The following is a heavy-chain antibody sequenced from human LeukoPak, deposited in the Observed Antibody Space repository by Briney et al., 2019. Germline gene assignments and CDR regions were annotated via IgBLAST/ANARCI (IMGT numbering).Heavy chain of an antibody. D-gene: IGHD4-17*01. V-gene: IGHV7-4-1*02. Sequence: GASVKVSCKTSGYTFTSYAINWVRQAPGQGLEWMGWININTGNPTYAQGFTGRFVFSLDTSVSTAYLQISSLKAEDTAVYYCARSNNDGDYLGVGFDYWGQGTLVTVSS. J-gene: IGHJ4*02. CDR1: GYTFTSYA. CDR3: ARSNNDGDYLGVGFDY. CDR2: ININTGNP.